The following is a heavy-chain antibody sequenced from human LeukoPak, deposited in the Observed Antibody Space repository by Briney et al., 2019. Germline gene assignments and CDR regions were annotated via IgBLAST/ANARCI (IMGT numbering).Heavy chain of an antibody. CDR3: ARHRTGSYPVGFDP. D-gene: IGHD1-26*01. CDR2: IYHSGST. Sequence: SETLSLTCTVSGGSISSGGYYWSWIRQPPGKGLEWIGYIYHSGSTYYNPSLKSRVTISVDRSKNQFSLELSSVTAADTAVYYCARHRTGSYPVGFDPWGQGTLVIVSS. V-gene: IGHV4-30-2*01. J-gene: IGHJ5*02. CDR1: GGSISSGGYY.